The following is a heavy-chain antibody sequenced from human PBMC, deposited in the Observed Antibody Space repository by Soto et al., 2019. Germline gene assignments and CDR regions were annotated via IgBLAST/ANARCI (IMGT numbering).Heavy chain of an antibody. V-gene: IGHV4-59*01. D-gene: IGHD3-10*01. CDR2: IYYSGST. Sequence: PSETLSLTCTVSGGSISSYYWSWIRQPQGKGLEWIGYIYYSGSTNYNPSLKSRVTISVDTSKNQFSLKLSSVTAADTAVYYCARDAGHRFDPWGQGTLVTVSS. J-gene: IGHJ5*02. CDR3: ARDAGHRFDP. CDR1: GGSISSYY.